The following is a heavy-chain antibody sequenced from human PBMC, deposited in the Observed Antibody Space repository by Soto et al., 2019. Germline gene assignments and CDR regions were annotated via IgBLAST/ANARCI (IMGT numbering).Heavy chain of an antibody. D-gene: IGHD2-15*01. CDR1: RGTFNSYA. Sequence: ASAKVSWKASRGTFNSYASSWVRQDPGQGLEWMGGIIPIFGTANYAQKFQGRVTITADESTSTAYMELSSLRSEDTAVYYCARRSVSEDLGGAFDIWGQGTMVTVSS. V-gene: IGHV1-69*13. CDR2: IIPIFGTA. J-gene: IGHJ3*02. CDR3: ARRSVSEDLGGAFDI.